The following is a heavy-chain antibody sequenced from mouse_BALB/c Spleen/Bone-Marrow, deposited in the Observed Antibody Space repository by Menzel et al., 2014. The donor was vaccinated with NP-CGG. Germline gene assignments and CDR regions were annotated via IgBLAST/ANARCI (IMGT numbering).Heavy chain of an antibody. CDR1: GFTFSSNW. CDR2: IRLKSDNYAT. CDR3: RAITLAY. V-gene: IGHV6-6*02. J-gene: IGHJ3*01. D-gene: IGHD1-1*01. Sequence: EVKVVESGGGLVQPGGSMKLSCVASGFTFSSNWMSWVRQSPEKGLEWVAEIRLKSDNYATHYAESVKGKFTISRDDSKSRLYLQMNSLRAEDTGIYYCRAITLAYWGQGTLVTVSA.